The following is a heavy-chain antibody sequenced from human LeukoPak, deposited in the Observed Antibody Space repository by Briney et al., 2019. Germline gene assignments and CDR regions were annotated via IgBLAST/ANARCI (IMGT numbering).Heavy chain of an antibody. Sequence: GGSLRLSCAASGFTFSSYWMRWVRQAPGKGLEWVANIKQDGSKKNYVDSVKGRFTISRDNAKNSLYLQMNSLRIEDTAVYYCAGRSGSFDCWGQGTLVTVSS. CDR2: IKQDGSKK. D-gene: IGHD3-10*01. J-gene: IGHJ4*02. CDR3: AGRSGSFDC. CDR1: GFTFSSYW. V-gene: IGHV3-7*01.